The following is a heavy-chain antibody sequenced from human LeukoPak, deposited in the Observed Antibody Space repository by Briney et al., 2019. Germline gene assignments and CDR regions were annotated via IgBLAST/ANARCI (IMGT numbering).Heavy chain of an antibody. J-gene: IGHJ4*02. Sequence: SGGSLRLSCGASGFTVNSNYMAWVRKAPGKGLEGVAFIYGGGSTHYSESVRGRFTIPRHNSNNTLYLQMGSLRPEDTGVYYCARDDYGDYMSRLFHYWGQGTLVTVSS. D-gene: IGHD4-17*01. V-gene: IGHV3-53*04. CDR2: IYGGGST. CDR1: GFTVNSNY. CDR3: ARDDYGDYMSRLFHY.